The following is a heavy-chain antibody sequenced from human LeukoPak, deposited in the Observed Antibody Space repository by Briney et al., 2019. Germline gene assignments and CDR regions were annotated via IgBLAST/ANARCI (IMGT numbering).Heavy chain of an antibody. J-gene: IGHJ4*02. CDR1: GDSITSGSYY. Sequence: TSETLSLTCTVSGDSITSGSYYWGWIRQAPGKGLEWVANIKQDGSEKYYVDSVKGRFTISRDNAKNSLYLQMNSLRAEDTAVYYCARELAVAGTAYFDYWGQGTLVTVSS. CDR3: ARELAVAGTAYFDY. D-gene: IGHD6-19*01. CDR2: IKQDGSEK. V-gene: IGHV3-7*01.